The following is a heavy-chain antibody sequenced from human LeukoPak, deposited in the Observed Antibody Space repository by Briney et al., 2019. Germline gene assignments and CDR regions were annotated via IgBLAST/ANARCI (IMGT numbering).Heavy chain of an antibody. Sequence: GASVKVSCKVSGYTLTESSVYWVRQPPGKGLEWMGGFDPEDGEAIYAPKIQGRVTMTEDTSTDTAYLELRSLRSDDTAVYYCVTDIRSGWRDYWGQGTLITVSS. CDR3: VTDIRSGWRDY. CDR2: FDPEDGEA. J-gene: IGHJ4*02. CDR1: GYTLTESS. D-gene: IGHD6-19*01. V-gene: IGHV1-24*01.